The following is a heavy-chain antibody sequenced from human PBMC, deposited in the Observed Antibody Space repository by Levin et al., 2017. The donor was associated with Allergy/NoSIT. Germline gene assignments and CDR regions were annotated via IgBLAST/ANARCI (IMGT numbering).Heavy chain of an antibody. V-gene: IGHV3-49*03. CDR2: IRSKAYSGAT. CDR1: GFTFGDYA. CDR3: ARGVLEMGIRDYFDY. Sequence: GGSLRLSCTGSGFTFGDYAMSWFRQAPGKGLEWVSFIRSKAYSGATEYAASVKGRFTMSRDDSKSIAYLQMNSLETEDTAIYYCARGVLEMGIRDYFDYWGQGTLVTVSS. D-gene: IGHD5-24*01. J-gene: IGHJ4*02.